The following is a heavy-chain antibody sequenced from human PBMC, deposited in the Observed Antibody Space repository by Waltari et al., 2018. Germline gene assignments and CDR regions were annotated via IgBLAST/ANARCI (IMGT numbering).Heavy chain of an antibody. CDR2: VSGSGGST. Sequence: EVQLVESGGGLVQPGGSLRLSCAASGFTFSSYAMSWVRQAPGKGLEWVSAVSGSGGSTYYADSVKGRFTSSRDNSKNMMYLQMNSLRAEDTAVYYCAKDGNYNDFWSDYWAPSYYGMDVWGQGTTVTVSS. D-gene: IGHD3-3*01. CDR1: GFTFSSYA. V-gene: IGHV3-23*04. J-gene: IGHJ6*02. CDR3: AKDGNYNDFWSDYWAPSYYGMDV.